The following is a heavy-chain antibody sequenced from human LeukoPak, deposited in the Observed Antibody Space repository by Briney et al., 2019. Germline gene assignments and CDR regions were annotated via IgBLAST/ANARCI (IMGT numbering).Heavy chain of an antibody. J-gene: IGHJ4*02. CDR1: RFTFSSYG. D-gene: IGHD3-16*02. CDR3: ATGGGVIVTGHDY. CDR2: IRYDGSNK. V-gene: IGHV3-33*01. Sequence: SGGSVRLSCAASRFTFSSYGMQRVRQAPGKGRVGVVDIRYDGSNKYYADSVRGRFTISRDNSKNTLYLQMNSLRAEDTAVYYCATGGGVIVTGHDYWGQGTLVTVSS.